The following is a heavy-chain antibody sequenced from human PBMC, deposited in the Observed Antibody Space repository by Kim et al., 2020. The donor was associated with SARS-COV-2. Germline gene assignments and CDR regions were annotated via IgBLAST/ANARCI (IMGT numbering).Heavy chain of an antibody. V-gene: IGHV6-1*01. D-gene: IGHD2-8*01. CDR3: AREIDGLDY. CDR2: TFYRSKWYN. Sequence: SQTLSLTCAISGDPVSSNRAAWNWIRRSPSRGLEWLGRTFYRSKWYNEYALSVQSRITINPDTSKNQFSLHLNSVTPEDTAVYYCAREIDGLDYWGLGTLVTVSS. CDR1: GDPVSSNRAA. J-gene: IGHJ4*02.